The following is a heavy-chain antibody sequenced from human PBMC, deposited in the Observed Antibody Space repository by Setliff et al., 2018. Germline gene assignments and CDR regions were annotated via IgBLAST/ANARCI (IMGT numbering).Heavy chain of an antibody. D-gene: IGHD3-3*01. V-gene: IGHV1-18*01. CDR2: ISAYNGNT. J-gene: IGHJ4*02. Sequence: ASVKVSCKASGYTFTSYGISWVRQAPGQGLEWMGWISAYNGNTNYAQKLQGRVTMTTDTSTSTAYMELRSLRSDDTAVYYCARVLVGYDFWSGYYQTMPHFDYWGQGTLVTVPS. CDR1: GYTFTSYG. CDR3: ARVLVGYDFWSGYYQTMPHFDY.